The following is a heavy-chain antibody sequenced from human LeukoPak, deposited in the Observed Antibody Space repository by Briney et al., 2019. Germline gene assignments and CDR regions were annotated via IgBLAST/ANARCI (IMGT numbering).Heavy chain of an antibody. V-gene: IGHV4-39*07. CDR2: IYSSGST. Sequence: PSETLSLTCTVSGGSISSSSYYWGWIRQPPGKGLEWIGSIYSSGSTYYNPSLRSRVNMSVDTSKNHFSLKLSSVTAADTAVYYCARDLGRVTAMVRGVTAGYWGQRPLVTVPS. CDR3: ARDLGRVTAMVRGVTAGY. D-gene: IGHD3-10*01. CDR1: GGSISSSSYY. J-gene: IGHJ4*02.